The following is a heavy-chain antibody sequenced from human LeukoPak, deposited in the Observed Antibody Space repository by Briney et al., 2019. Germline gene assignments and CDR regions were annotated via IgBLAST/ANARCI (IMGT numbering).Heavy chain of an antibody. CDR3: ARDEGSGSYYNYIYYYGMDV. Sequence: SVKVSCKASGGTFSSYAISWVRQAPGQGLEWMGRIIPILGIANYAQKFQGRVTITADKSTSTAYMELSSLRSEDTAAYYCARDEGSGSYYNYIYYYGMDVWGQGTTVTVSS. D-gene: IGHD3-10*01. J-gene: IGHJ6*02. CDR1: GGTFSSYA. CDR2: IIPILGIA. V-gene: IGHV1-69*04.